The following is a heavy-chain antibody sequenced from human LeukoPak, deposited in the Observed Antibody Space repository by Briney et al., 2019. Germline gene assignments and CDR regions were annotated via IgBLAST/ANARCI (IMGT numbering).Heavy chain of an antibody. J-gene: IGHJ4*02. CDR3: TRDPGGYYYDSSGPLYYFDY. CDR2: IRSKPYGGAT. D-gene: IGHD3-22*01. CDR1: GFTFGDYT. V-gene: IGHV3-49*04. Sequence: PGGSLRLSCTTSGFTFGDYTMSWVRQAPGKGLEWVGFIRSKPYGGATEYAASVQGRFTISRNDSESIAYLQMSSLKTEDTAVYYCTRDPGGYYYDSSGPLYYFDYWGQGTLVTVSS.